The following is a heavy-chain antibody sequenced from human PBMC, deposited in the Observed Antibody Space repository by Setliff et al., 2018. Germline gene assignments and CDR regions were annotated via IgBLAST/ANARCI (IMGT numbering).Heavy chain of an antibody. D-gene: IGHD3-10*01. Sequence: ASETLSLTCTVSDVSISGYYWSWIRQPPGKGLEWIGYIYTSGTTKYNPSLKSRVTISIDTSKSQFSLNLSSVTAADTAVYYCARIAYGSGSYYFDYWGQGTLVTVSS. V-gene: IGHV4-4*08. CDR1: DVSISGYY. J-gene: IGHJ4*02. CDR2: IYTSGTT. CDR3: ARIAYGSGSYYFDY.